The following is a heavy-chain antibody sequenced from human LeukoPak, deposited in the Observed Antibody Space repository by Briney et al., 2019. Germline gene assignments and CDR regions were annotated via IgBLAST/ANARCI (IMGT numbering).Heavy chain of an antibody. CDR3: TTSTSSWYLRFDY. D-gene: IGHD6-13*01. J-gene: IGHJ4*02. CDR1: GFTFNYAW. Sequence: GGSLRLSCAASGFTFNYAWMSWVRQVPGKGLEWVGQTVSEIDGGTTDYAAPVKGRFSISRDDSKNTLYLQMNSLKTEDTAVYYCTTSTSSWYLRFDYWGQGTLVTVSS. CDR2: TVSEIDGGTT. V-gene: IGHV3-15*04.